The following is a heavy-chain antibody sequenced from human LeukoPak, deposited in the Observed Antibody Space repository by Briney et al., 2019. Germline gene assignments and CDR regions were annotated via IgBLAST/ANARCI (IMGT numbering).Heavy chain of an antibody. CDR1: GFSFGSYW. D-gene: IGHD6-13*01. Sequence: GGSLRLSCAAPGFSFGSYWMNWVRQAPGKGLEWVANIKEDGSEKYYVDSVRGRFTISRDNAKSSLYLQMNSLRADDTAVYYCARAYSNIWYNCFDPWGQGTLVTVSS. V-gene: IGHV3-7*04. J-gene: IGHJ5*02. CDR3: ARAYSNIWYNCFDP. CDR2: IKEDGSEK.